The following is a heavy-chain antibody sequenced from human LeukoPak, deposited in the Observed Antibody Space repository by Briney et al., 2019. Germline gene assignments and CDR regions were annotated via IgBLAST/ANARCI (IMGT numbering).Heavy chain of an antibody. CDR1: GFTFTTYS. V-gene: IGHV3-74*01. CDR3: AVATAFSVYYYYMDV. D-gene: IGHD5-12*01. Sequence: PGGSLRLSCAASGFTFTTYSMNWVRQAPGKGLVWVSRINTDASSTSYADSVKGRFTISRDNAKNTLYLQMNSLRAEDTAVYYCAVATAFSVYYYYMDVWGKGTTGTVSS. J-gene: IGHJ6*03. CDR2: INTDASST.